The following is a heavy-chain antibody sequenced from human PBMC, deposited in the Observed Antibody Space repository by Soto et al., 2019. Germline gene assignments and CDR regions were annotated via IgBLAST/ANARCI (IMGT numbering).Heavy chain of an antibody. V-gene: IGHV3-23*01. Sequence: GGSLRLSCAASGFTFSSYAMSWVRQAPGKGLEWVSAISGSGGSTYYADSVKGRFTISRDNSKNTLYLQMNSLRAEDTAVYYCAKVRGAARRDFLGKYDYWGQGTLVTVSS. CDR2: ISGSGGST. J-gene: IGHJ4*02. CDR1: GFTFSSYA. D-gene: IGHD6-6*01. CDR3: AKVRGAARRDFLGKYDY.